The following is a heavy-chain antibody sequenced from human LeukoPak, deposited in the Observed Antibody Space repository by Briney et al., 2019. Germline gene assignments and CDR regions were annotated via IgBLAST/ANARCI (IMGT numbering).Heavy chain of an antibody. CDR1: GFTVISNY. Sequence: GGSLRLSCAASGFTVISNYMSWVLQAPGKGLEWVSVIYSGGSTYYADSVQGRFTISRDNSKNTLYLQMNSLRVEDTAIYYCARDDSRVAGTDYWGQGTLVTVSS. V-gene: IGHV3-53*01. D-gene: IGHD6-19*01. CDR3: ARDDSRVAGTDY. J-gene: IGHJ4*02. CDR2: IYSGGST.